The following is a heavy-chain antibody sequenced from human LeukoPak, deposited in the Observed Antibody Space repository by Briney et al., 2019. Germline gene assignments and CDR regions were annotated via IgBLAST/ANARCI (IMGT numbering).Heavy chain of an antibody. CDR1: GGSISSYN. Sequence: SETLSLTCKVSGGSISSYNWGWIRQPAGKGLEWIVRIYRNANTDYNPSLKSRLTMSVDTTTNHFSLKLSSVTVADTAVYYCAREVAFDINWFDSWGQGTLVTVSS. CDR3: AREVAFDINWFDS. CDR2: IYRNANT. V-gene: IGHV4-4*07. J-gene: IGHJ5*01. D-gene: IGHD5-12*01.